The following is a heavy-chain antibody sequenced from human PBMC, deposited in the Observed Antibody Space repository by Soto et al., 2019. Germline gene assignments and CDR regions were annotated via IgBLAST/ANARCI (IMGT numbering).Heavy chain of an antibody. CDR1: EFTFNTYA. CDR3: ASGRWQWDLLGRDY. Sequence: QVQLVESGGGVVQPGRSLRLSCAASEFTFNTYAMHWVRQAPGKGLEWVSVISYDGSNKYYADSVKGRFTISRDNSKNTLYLQMDSLRADDTAIYYCASGRWQWDLLGRDYWGQGTLVTVSS. J-gene: IGHJ4*02. CDR2: ISYDGSNK. V-gene: IGHV3-30-3*01. D-gene: IGHD1-26*01.